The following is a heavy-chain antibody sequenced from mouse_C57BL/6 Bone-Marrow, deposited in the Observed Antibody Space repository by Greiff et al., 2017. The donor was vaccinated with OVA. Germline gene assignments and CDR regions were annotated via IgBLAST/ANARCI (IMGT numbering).Heavy chain of an antibody. D-gene: IGHD3-3*01. J-gene: IGHJ2*01. CDR2: ISDGGSYT. CDR1: GFTFSSYA. Sequence: DVQLQESGGGLVKPGGSLKLSCAASGFTFSSYAMSWVRQTPEKRLEWVATISDGGSYTYYPDNVKGRFTISRDNAKNNLYLQMSHLKSEDTAMYYCARDLGWDYFDYWGQGTTLTVSS. V-gene: IGHV5-4*01. CDR3: ARDLGWDYFDY.